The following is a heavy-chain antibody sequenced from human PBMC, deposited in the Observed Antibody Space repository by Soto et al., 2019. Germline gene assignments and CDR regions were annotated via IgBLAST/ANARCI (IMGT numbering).Heavy chain of an antibody. Sequence: EVQLVETGGGLIQPGGSLRLSCAASGFTVSSNHMSWVRQAPGQGLGWVSVIYSGGSTYYADSVKGRFILARDNSKNALYLQMNILRAEDTAVYYCARAPLDVHSGPYFDYWGQGTLVTVSS. CDR2: IYSGGST. CDR3: ARAPLDVHSGPYFDY. V-gene: IGHV3-53*02. CDR1: GFTVSSNH. J-gene: IGHJ4*02. D-gene: IGHD1-26*01.